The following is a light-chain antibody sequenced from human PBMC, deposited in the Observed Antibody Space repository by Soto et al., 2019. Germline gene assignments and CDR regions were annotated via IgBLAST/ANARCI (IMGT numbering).Light chain of an antibody. J-gene: IGLJ1*01. CDR2: EVN. V-gene: IGLV2-23*02. CDR1: SSDVGSYNL. CDR3: CSYAGTVAYV. Sequence: QSALTQPASVSGSPGQSITISCTGTSSDVGSYNLASWYQQLPGKAPKVIICEVNKRPSGVSYRFSGSKSGNTASLTISGLQTEDEADYYCCSYAGTVAYVFGTGTKVTVL.